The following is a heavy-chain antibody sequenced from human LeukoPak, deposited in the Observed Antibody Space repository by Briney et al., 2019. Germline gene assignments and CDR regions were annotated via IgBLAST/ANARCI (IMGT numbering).Heavy chain of an antibody. J-gene: IGHJ4*02. CDR2: ISSSGSTI. D-gene: IGHD5-12*01. Sequence: QHWGSLRLSCAASGFTFSSYEMNWVRQAPGEGLEWVSYISSSGSTIYYADSVKGRFTISRDNAKNSLYLQMSGLRAEDTAVYYCARVHPNVVATGYWGQGTLVTVSS. V-gene: IGHV3-48*03. CDR1: GFTFSSYE. CDR3: ARVHPNVVATGY.